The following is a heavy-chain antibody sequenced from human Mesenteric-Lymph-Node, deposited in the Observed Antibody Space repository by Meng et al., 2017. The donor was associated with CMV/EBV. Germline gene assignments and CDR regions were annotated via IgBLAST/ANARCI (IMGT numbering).Heavy chain of an antibody. D-gene: IGHD2-2*01. V-gene: IGHV3-23*01. CDR1: GFTFSSYD. Sequence: SGFTFSSYDRSWVSQPPGKGLEWVSAISGSGGSTYYADSVKGRFTISRDNSKNTLYLQMNSLRAEDTAVYYCAKDDFCSSTSCYRYWGQGTLVTVSS. CDR2: ISGSGGST. J-gene: IGHJ4*02. CDR3: AKDDFCSSTSCYRY.